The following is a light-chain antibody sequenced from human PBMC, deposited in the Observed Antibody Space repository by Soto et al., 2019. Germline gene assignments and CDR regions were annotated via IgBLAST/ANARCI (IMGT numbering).Light chain of an antibody. CDR2: GAS. Sequence: ESFLTQSPGTLSLSPGERVTLSCRASQSVSSLSLAWYQQKPGQAPSLLIYGASSRATGIPDRFSGSGSGTDFTLTISRLEPEDFAVYYCQHFGTSSITFGQGTRLESK. V-gene: IGKV3-20*01. CDR3: QHFGTSSIT. J-gene: IGKJ5*01. CDR1: QSVSSLS.